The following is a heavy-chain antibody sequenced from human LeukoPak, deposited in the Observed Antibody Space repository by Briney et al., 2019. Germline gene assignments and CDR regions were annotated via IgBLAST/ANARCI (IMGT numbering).Heavy chain of an antibody. D-gene: IGHD1-1*01. CDR3: ARVAKERVGGVYYFDY. J-gene: IGHJ4*02. CDR1: GFTFSDYD. V-gene: IGHV3-13*01. CDR2: IGTAGDT. Sequence: GGSLRLSCATSGFTFSDYDMHWVRQATGKGLEWVSAIGTAGDTYYTGSVKGRFTISRENAKNSLYLQINSLRAGDTAVYYCARVAKERVGGVYYFDYWGQGTLVTVSS.